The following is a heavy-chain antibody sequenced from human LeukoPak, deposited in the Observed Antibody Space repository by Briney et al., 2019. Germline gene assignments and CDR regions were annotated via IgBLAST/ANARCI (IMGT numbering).Heavy chain of an antibody. V-gene: IGHV3-23*01. Sequence: PGGSLRLSCAVSGFAFSMYAMAWVRQAPGMGLEWVSGISDNTYYADSVRGRFTISRDNSKNTLYLQMNSLRAEDTAVYYCAKGQGSGIYKYYFDYWGQGTLVTVSS. CDR1: GFAFSMYA. CDR3: AKGQGSGIYKYYFDY. CDR2: ISDNT. J-gene: IGHJ4*02. D-gene: IGHD3-10*01.